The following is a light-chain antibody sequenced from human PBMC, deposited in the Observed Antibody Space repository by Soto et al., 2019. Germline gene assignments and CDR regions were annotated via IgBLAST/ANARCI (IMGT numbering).Light chain of an antibody. CDR2: ANN. CDR3: AAWDDSLNGVV. J-gene: IGLJ2*01. Sequence: SVLTQPPSASGTPGQRVTISCSGSSSNIGSDSVNWYQQLPVTAPKLLIYANNQRPSGVPDRFSGSKSGTSASLAISGLQSEDEADYYCAAWDDSLNGVVFGGGTKLTVL. CDR1: SSNIGSDS. V-gene: IGLV1-44*01.